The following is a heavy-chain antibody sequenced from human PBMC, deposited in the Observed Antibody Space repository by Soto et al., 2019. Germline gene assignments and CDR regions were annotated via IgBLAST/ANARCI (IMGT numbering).Heavy chain of an antibody. D-gene: IGHD4-17*01. J-gene: IGHJ4*02. CDR1: GFTFSSYS. V-gene: IGHV3-21*01. CDR3: AGDPYDYGRPRGY. Sequence: GGSLRLSCAASGFTFSSYSMNWVRQAPGKGLEWVSSISSSSSYIYYADSVKGRFTISRDNAKNSLYLQMNSLRAEDTAVYYCAGDPYDYGRPRGYWGQGTLVTVS. CDR2: ISSSSSYI.